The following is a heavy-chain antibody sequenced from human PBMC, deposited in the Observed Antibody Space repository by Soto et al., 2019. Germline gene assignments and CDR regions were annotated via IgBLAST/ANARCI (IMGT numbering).Heavy chain of an antibody. Sequence: PGGSLRLSCVASGLFFRDFGMHWVRQAPDKGLEWVAVIWYDGSNKYYAESVKGRFTISRDNSKNTLYLQMNSLRAEDTAVYYCARGDSSSDGVFDYWGQGTLVTVSS. CDR1: GLFFRDFG. CDR3: ARGDSSSDGVFDY. J-gene: IGHJ4*02. V-gene: IGHV3-33*01. D-gene: IGHD6-6*01. CDR2: IWYDGSNK.